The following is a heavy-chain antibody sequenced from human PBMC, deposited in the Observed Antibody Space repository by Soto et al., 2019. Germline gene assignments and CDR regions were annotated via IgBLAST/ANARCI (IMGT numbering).Heavy chain of an antibody. CDR1: GFNFNNFG. Sequence: EVQLLESGGGPVKPGGSLRLSCAASGFNFNNFGMNWFRQAPGKGLEWVSSIRTSSSYIYYADSVKGRFTISRDNAKKSLYLEMNRLGVEDTAVYYCARDRAPFCGGDCGLVDVWGQGTSVTVS. CDR3: ARDRAPFCGGDCGLVDV. CDR2: IRTSSSYI. J-gene: IGHJ6*02. D-gene: IGHD2-21*02. V-gene: IGHV3-21*01.